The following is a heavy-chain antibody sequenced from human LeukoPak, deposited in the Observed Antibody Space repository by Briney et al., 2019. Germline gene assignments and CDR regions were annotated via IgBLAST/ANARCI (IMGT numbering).Heavy chain of an antibody. Sequence: SETLSLTCTVSGGSISSGGYYWSWIRQHPGKGLEWIGYIYYSGSTYYNPSLKSRVTISIDTSKNQFSLKLSSVTAADTAVYYCARNYFGSGTYPSDYWGQGTLVTVSS. CDR2: IYYSGST. CDR1: GGSISSGGYY. V-gene: IGHV4-31*03. D-gene: IGHD3-10*01. J-gene: IGHJ4*02. CDR3: ARNYFGSGTYPSDY.